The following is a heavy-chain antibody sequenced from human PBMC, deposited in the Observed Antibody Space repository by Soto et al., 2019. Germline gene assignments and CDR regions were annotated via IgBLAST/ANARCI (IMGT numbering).Heavy chain of an antibody. Sequence: PGGSLRLSCAASGFTFSSFWMTWVRQPPGKGLEWVANINQDESEKYYVDSVKGRFTISRDNAKNSLYLQMNSLRAEDTAVYYCARDLPGLLRSQDYWGQGTLVTV. CDR2: INQDESEK. CDR3: ARDLPGLLRSQDY. J-gene: IGHJ4*02. CDR1: GFTFSSFW. D-gene: IGHD3-22*01. V-gene: IGHV3-7*01.